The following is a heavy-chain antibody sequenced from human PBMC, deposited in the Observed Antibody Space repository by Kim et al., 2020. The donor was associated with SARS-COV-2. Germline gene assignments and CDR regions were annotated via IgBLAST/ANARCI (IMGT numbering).Heavy chain of an antibody. Sequence: VKGRFTISRDNAKNTLYLQMNSLRAEDTAVYYCARDTFLAYCGGDCPIDYWGQGTLVTVSS. D-gene: IGHD2-21*02. V-gene: IGHV3-74*01. CDR3: ARDTFLAYCGGDCPIDY. J-gene: IGHJ4*02.